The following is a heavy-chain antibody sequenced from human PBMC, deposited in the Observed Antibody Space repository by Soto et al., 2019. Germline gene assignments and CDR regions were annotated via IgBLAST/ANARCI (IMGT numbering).Heavy chain of an antibody. CDR3: AIGGYSGYAPFDY. V-gene: IGHV1-18*01. D-gene: IGHD5-12*01. J-gene: IGHJ4*02. Sequence: ASVEVSCTASGYTFTSLGISWVRQAPGQGLEWMGWISAYNGNTNYAQKLQGRVTMTTDTSTSTAYMELRSLRSDDTAVYYGAIGGYSGYAPFDYWGQGTLVTISS. CDR1: GYTFTSLG. CDR2: ISAYNGNT.